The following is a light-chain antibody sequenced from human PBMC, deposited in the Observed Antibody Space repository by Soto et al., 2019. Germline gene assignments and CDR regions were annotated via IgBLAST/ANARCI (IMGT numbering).Light chain of an antibody. CDR1: QSVSSN. CDR2: GAS. V-gene: IGKV3-15*01. CDR3: QQYNNWWT. J-gene: IGKJ1*01. Sequence: EIVMTQSPATLSVSPGERATLSCRASQSVSSNLDWYQQKPGQAPRLLIYGASTRATGIPARFSGSGSGTEFTLTISSLQSEDFAVYYCQQYNNWWTFGQGTKVEI.